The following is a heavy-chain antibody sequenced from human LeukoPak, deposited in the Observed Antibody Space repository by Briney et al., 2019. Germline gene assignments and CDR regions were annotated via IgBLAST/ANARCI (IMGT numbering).Heavy chain of an antibody. CDR2: MIPIFGTA. D-gene: IGHD3-10*01. J-gene: IGHJ4*02. Sequence: SVKVSCKASGGTFSSYAISWVRQAPGQGLEWMGGMIPIFGTAHYAQKFQGRVTITADESTSTAYMELSSLRSEDTAVYYCASFRVSERYLGEFDYWGQGTLVTVSS. CDR1: GGTFSSYA. V-gene: IGHV1-69*13. CDR3: ASFRVSERYLGEFDY.